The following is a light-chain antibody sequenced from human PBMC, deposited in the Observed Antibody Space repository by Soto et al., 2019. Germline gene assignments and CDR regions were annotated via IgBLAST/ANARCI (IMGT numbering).Light chain of an antibody. V-gene: IGKV3-15*01. CDR3: QQYDRWPRWT. CDR2: GAS. CDR1: QSISAN. Sequence: ELVMTQSQATLSVSLGERATLSCSASQSISANLAWLQQKPGQPPRLLIYGASTRATGIPARVSGSGAGTEFTLTINSLQSEDFGIYYCQQYDRWPRWTFGQGTKVEIK. J-gene: IGKJ1*01.